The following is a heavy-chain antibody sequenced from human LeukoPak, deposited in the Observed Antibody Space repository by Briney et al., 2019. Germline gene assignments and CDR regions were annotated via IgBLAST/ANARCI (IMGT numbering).Heavy chain of an antibody. V-gene: IGHV4-61*01. CDR3: ARASTYYDYVWGSYRPNPYYFDY. CDR2: IYYSGST. CDR1: GGSVSSGSYY. D-gene: IGHD3-16*02. Sequence: SETLSLTCTVSGGSVSSGSYYWSWIRQPPGKGLEWIGYIYYSGSTNYNPSLKSRVTISVDTSKNQFSLKLRSVTAADTAVYYCARASTYYDYVWGSYRPNPYYFDYWGQGTLVTVSS. J-gene: IGHJ4*02.